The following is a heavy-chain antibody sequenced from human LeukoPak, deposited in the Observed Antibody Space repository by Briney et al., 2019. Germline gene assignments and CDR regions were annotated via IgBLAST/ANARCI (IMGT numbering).Heavy chain of an antibody. J-gene: IGHJ6*02. D-gene: IGHD3-3*01. CDR1: GFTFKNYG. CDR2: ISYDGKIK. Sequence: GGSLRLSCVASGFTFKNYGMHWGRQAPGKGLEWLSVISYDGKIKYYGDSVKGRFTISRDNSKNMLYLQMNSLRPEDSAVYYCANGGYYGMDVWGRGTTVTISS. CDR3: ANGGYYGMDV. V-gene: IGHV3-30*18.